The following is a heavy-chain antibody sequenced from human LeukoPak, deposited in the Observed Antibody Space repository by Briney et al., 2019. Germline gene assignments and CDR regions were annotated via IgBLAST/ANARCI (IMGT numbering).Heavy chain of an antibody. J-gene: IGHJ4*02. D-gene: IGHD1-26*01. CDR2: IGHAGDT. Sequence: PGGSLRLSCAASGLAFSSYDMHWVRQVSGKGLEWVSAIGHAGDTYYADSVKGRFTISREDAKNYFFPQMNSLRAGDTAVYFCAALGDSIYWGQGTLVTVSS. V-gene: IGHV3-13*01. CDR1: GLAFSSYD. CDR3: AALGDSIY.